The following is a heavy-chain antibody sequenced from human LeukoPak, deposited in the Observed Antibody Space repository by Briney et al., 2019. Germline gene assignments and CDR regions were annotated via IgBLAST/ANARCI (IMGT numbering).Heavy chain of an antibody. CDR2: ISSSSSYI. V-gene: IGHV3-21*01. D-gene: IGHD6-6*01. J-gene: IGHJ4*02. CDR1: GFTFSTYS. Sequence: GGSLRLSCAASGFTFSTYSMNRVRQAPGKGLEWVSSISSSSSYIYYADSVKGRFTISRDNAKNSLYLQMNSLRVEDTAVYYCATERSIAARPGVNYWGQGTLVTVSS. CDR3: ATERSIAARPGVNY.